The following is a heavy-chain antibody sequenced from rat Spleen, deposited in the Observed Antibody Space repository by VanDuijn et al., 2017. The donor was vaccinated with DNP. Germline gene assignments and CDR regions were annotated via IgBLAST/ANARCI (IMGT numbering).Heavy chain of an antibody. CDR1: GYSITSNY. Sequence: EVQLQESGPGLVKPSQSLSLTCSVTGYSITSNYWGWIRKFPGNKMEWIGHISNSGTTTYNPSLKSRSSITRDTSRNHFFLQLNSVTTEDTATYYCARLEFGGYTYYFDYWGQGVMVTVSS. V-gene: IGHV3-1*01. D-gene: IGHD1-11*01. CDR2: ISNSGTT. CDR3: ARLEFGGYTYYFDY. J-gene: IGHJ2*01.